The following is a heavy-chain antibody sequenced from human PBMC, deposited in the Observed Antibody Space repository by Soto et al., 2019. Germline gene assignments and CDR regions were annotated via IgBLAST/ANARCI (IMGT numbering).Heavy chain of an antibody. D-gene: IGHD6-13*01. J-gene: IGHJ6*02. CDR1: GFSFSAYG. CDR3: ARDLRVAAGYYYYGMDV. CDR2: IWYDGSNK. Sequence: PGGSLRLSCEASGFSFSAYGMHWVRQAPGKGLEWVAVIWYDGSNKYYADSVKGRFTISRDNSKNTLYLQMNSLRAEDTAVYYCARDLRVAAGYYYYGMDVWGQGTTVTVSS. V-gene: IGHV3-33*08.